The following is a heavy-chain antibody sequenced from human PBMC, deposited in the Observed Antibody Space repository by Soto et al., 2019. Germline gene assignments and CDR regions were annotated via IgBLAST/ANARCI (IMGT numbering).Heavy chain of an antibody. D-gene: IGHD1-20*01. CDR3: ARGITLPTPLDY. V-gene: IGHV1-3*01. J-gene: IGHJ4*02. CDR2: IIVGSGNT. Sequence: ASVKVSCKSSEYRFTSHTIHLVRQAPGQGLEWMGWIIVGSGNTKYSQKFQGRVTITRDTSASTAYMELSSLRSEDTAVYYCARGITLPTPLDYWGQGTLVTVSS. CDR1: EYRFTSHT.